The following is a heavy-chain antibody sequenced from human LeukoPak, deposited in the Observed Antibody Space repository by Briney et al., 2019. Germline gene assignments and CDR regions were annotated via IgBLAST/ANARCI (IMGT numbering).Heavy chain of an antibody. CDR1: GGSISSYY. Sequence: PSETLSLTCTVSGGSISSYYWSWIRQPPGKGLEWSGYIYYSGSTNYNPSLKSRVTISVDTSKNQFSLKLSSVTAADTAVYYCARESPDYYDNQFDYWGQGTLVTVS. CDR2: IYYSGST. D-gene: IGHD3-22*01. V-gene: IGHV4-59*01. CDR3: ARESPDYYDNQFDY. J-gene: IGHJ4*02.